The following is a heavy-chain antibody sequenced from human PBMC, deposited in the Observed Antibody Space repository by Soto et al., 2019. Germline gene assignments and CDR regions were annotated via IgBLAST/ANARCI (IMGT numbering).Heavy chain of an antibody. V-gene: IGHV3-7*01. CDR2: IKEDGSAK. J-gene: IGHJ5*02. D-gene: IGHD1-1*01. CDR3: ARDGDGYPA. CDR1: EFTFSRNW. Sequence: EVQLVESGGGLVQPGGSLTLSCAASEFTFSRNWMSWVRQAPGKGLEWVANIKEDGSAKYYADAVKGRFTLSRDNVENSLYLQMNSLRAEDTAVYYCARDGDGYPAWGQGTLVTVSS.